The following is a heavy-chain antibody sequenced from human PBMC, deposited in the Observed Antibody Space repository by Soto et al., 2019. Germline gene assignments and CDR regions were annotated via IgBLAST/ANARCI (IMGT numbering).Heavy chain of an antibody. D-gene: IGHD3-9*01. J-gene: IGHJ6*02. V-gene: IGHV3-23*01. Sequence: EVQLLESGGGLVQPGGSLRLSCAASGFTFSSYAMSWVRQAPGKGLEWVSAISGSGGSTYYTDSVKGRFTISRDNSKNTLYLQMNSLRAEDTAVYYCAKDRYFDPYYYYGMDVWGQGTTVTVSS. CDR3: AKDRYFDPYYYYGMDV. CDR1: GFTFSSYA. CDR2: ISGSGGST.